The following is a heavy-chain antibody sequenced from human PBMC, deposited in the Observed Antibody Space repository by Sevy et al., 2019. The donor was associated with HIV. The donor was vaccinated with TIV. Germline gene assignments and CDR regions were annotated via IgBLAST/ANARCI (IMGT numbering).Heavy chain of an antibody. J-gene: IGHJ3*02. Sequence: GGSLRLSCAASGFIFSTYAMNWVSQAPGKGLEWVSTISGSGGSTYYADSVKGRFTISRDNPKNTLYLQMNSLRAEDTAVYYCAKDFYSSGWEWGTFDIWGQGTMVTVSS. CDR1: GFIFSTYA. CDR3: AKDFYSSGWEWGTFDI. D-gene: IGHD6-19*01. CDR2: ISGSGGST. V-gene: IGHV3-23*01.